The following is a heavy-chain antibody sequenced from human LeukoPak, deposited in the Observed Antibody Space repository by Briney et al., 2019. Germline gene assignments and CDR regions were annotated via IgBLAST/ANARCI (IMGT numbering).Heavy chain of an antibody. V-gene: IGHV1-24*01. CDR3: ATDPPLGYCSGGSCQMGAFDI. D-gene: IGHD2-15*01. Sequence: GASVKVSCKVSGYTLTELSMHWVRQAPGKGLEWMGGFDPEDGETIYAQKFQGRVTMTEDTSTVTAYMELSSLRSEDTAVYYCATDPPLGYCSGGSCQMGAFDIWGQGTMVTVSS. J-gene: IGHJ3*02. CDR2: FDPEDGET. CDR1: GYTLTELS.